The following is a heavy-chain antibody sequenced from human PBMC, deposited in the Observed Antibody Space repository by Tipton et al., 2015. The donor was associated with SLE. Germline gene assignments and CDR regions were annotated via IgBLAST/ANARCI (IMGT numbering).Heavy chain of an antibody. CDR2: INHSGST. J-gene: IGHJ3*02. Sequence: GLVKPSETLSLTCAVYGGSFSGYYWSWIRQPPGKGLEWIGEINHSGSTNYNPSLKSRVTISVDTSKNQFSLKLSSVTAADTAVYYCASSYDSSGYYPIDAFDIWGQGTMVTVSS. CDR3: ASSYDSSGYYPIDAFDI. D-gene: IGHD3-22*01. CDR1: GGSFSGYY. V-gene: IGHV4-34*01.